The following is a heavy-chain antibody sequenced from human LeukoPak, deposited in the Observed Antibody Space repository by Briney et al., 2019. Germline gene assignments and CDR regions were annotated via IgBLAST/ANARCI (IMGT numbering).Heavy chain of an antibody. Sequence: GGSLRLSCAASGFTFSNYWMDWVRQAPGKGLVWVSGINSDGSRTGHADSVKGRFTISRDNAKNTLYLQMNSLRAEDTAVYYCARPLYESSGYHVYWGQGTLATVSS. CDR3: ARPLYESSGYHVY. CDR2: INSDGSRT. J-gene: IGHJ4*02. CDR1: GFTFSNYW. V-gene: IGHV3-74*01. D-gene: IGHD3-22*01.